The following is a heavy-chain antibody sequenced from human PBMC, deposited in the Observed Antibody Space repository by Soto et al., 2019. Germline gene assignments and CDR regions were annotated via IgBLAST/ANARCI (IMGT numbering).Heavy chain of an antibody. CDR2: IIPIFGTA. CDR1: GGTFSSYA. D-gene: IGHD1-26*01. Sequence: QVQLVQSGAEVKKPGSSVKVSCKASGGTFSSYAISWVRQAPGQGLEWMGGIIPIFGTANYAQKFQGRVXIXAGXSTSTAYMELSSLRSEDTAVYYCASRIVGATTLDYWGQGTLVTVSS. CDR3: ASRIVGATTLDY. V-gene: IGHV1-69*12. J-gene: IGHJ4*02.